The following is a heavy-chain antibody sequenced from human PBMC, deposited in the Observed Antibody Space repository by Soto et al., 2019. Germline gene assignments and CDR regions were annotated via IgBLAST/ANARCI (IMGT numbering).Heavy chain of an antibody. CDR1: GSGFITSG. CDR3: SADRPDIGVGWWV. V-gene: IGHV1-58*02. CDR2: IVVASGQT. J-gene: IGHJ6*02. Sequence: MQLVQSGPEVKKPGTSLRLSCQASGSGFITSGIQWVRQAPGQRLQWIGWIVVASGQTNYAQDLQERVAITRDTSTGTAYIELTDLRSEDTAVYYCSADRPDIGVGWWVWGQGTTVTVS. D-gene: IGHD2-15*01.